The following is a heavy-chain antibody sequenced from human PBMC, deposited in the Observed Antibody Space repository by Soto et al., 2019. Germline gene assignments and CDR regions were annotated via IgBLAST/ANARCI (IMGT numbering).Heavy chain of an antibody. J-gene: IGHJ6*02. V-gene: IGHV1-69*14. CDR3: ARDKARLESGGNYHDQLAV. CDR1: GGTFSNSA. D-gene: IGHD1-7*01. Sequence: QVHLEQSGAEVRKPGASVKVSCKASGGTFSNSAISWVRQAPGQGLEWMGGIMPIFRTPDYAQKFQGRVTITADKSTSTANRESSGLRSDDTSVYYCARDKARLESGGNYHDQLAVWGLGTTFTVTS. CDR2: IMPIFRTP.